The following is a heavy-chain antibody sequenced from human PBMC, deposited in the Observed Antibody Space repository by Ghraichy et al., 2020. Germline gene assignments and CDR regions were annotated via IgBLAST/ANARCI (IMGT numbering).Heavy chain of an antibody. CDR1: GFLFHKTW. D-gene: IGHD4-17*01. CDR3: VKDPSHGAIDN. J-gene: IGHJ4*02. Sequence: ETLSLTCEASGFLFHKTWMGWVRQAPGKGPEWVAITNDDAKEKYYADAVKGRFTISRDNPRETLYLQMYSLRLDDTAVYYCVKDPSHGAIDNWGQGTLVTVSS. V-gene: IGHV3-7*03. CDR2: TNDDAKEK.